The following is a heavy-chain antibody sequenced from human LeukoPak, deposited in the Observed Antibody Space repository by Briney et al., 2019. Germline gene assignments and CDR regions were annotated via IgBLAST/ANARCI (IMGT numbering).Heavy chain of an antibody. J-gene: IGHJ5*02. CDR2: IYYSGST. CDR3: ARGLVVAPNNWFDP. V-gene: IGHV4-59*02. Sequence: PETLSLTCTVSAGSVSSYYWSWIRQPPGRALEWIGYIYYSGSTNYNPSLKSRVTISVDTSKNQFSLKLSSVTAADTAVYYCARGLVVAPNNWFDPWGQGTLVTVSS. CDR1: AGSVSSYY. D-gene: IGHD2-15*01.